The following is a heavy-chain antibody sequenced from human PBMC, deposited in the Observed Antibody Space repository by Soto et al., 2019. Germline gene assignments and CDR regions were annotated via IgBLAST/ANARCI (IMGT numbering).Heavy chain of an antibody. D-gene: IGHD6-13*01. Sequence: GASVKVSCKASGYTFTSYGISWVRQAPGQGLEWMGWISAYNGNTNYAQKLQGRVTMTTDTSTSTAYMELRSLRSDDTAVYYCARGGPSYSSSHRINWFDPWGQGTLVTVSS. CDR3: ARGGPSYSSSHRINWFDP. V-gene: IGHV1-18*01. CDR2: ISAYNGNT. J-gene: IGHJ5*02. CDR1: GYTFTSYG.